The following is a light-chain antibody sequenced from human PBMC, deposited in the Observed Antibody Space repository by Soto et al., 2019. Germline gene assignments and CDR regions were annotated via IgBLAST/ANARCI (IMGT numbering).Light chain of an antibody. V-gene: IGKV1-39*01. CDR2: AAS. CDR3: MQPLQTLIT. Sequence: DIQMTQSPSSLSASVGDSVTITCRASRAISLYLNWYQQKPGKAPKLLIYAASNLQSGVPSRFSAIGSGTDFTLTISRVETEDAGFYFCMQPLQTLITSGQGTRLEIK. CDR1: RAISLY. J-gene: IGKJ5*01.